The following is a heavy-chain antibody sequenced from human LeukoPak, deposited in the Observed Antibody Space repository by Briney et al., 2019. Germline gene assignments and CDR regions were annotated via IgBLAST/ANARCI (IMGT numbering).Heavy chain of an antibody. V-gene: IGHV3-7*01. CDR1: GFTFSSYW. CDR2: IKQDGSEK. CDR3: ARDGHYGSGPTVRGDY. Sequence: PGGSLRLSCAASGFTFSSYWMSCVRQPPGKGLEWVANIKQDGSEKYYVDSVKGRFTISRDNAKNSLYLQMNSLRAEDTAVYYCARDGHYGSGPTVRGDYWGQGTLVTVSS. D-gene: IGHD3-10*01. J-gene: IGHJ4*02.